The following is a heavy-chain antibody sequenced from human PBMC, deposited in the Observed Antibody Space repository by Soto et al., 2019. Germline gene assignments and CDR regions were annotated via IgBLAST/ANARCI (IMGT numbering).Heavy chain of an antibody. CDR2: IYWDDDK. CDR1: GFSLSTSGVG. CDR3: AHTPDKAMVTGFDY. J-gene: IGHJ4*02. Sequence: QITLKESGPTLVKPTQTLTLTCTFSGFSLSTSGVGVGWIRQPPGKALEWLALIYWDDDKRYSPSLNSRLTISKDTSKNQVVLTMTTLDPVDTATYYCAHTPDKAMVTGFDYWGQGTLVTVSS. V-gene: IGHV2-5*02. D-gene: IGHD5-18*01.